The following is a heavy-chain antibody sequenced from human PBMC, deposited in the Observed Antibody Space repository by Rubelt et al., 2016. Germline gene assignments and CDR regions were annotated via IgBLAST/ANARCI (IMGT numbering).Heavy chain of an antibody. D-gene: IGHD1-26*01. J-gene: IGHJ4*02. V-gene: IGHV2-5*02. CDR1: GFSLSTSGVN. CDR2: VYWDADK. CDR3: AHRAGIGRYFEY. Sequence: QITLKESGPTLVKPTQTLTLTCTFSGFSLSTSGVNVGWIRQPPGQALEWLALVYWDADKRSSPFLQSRLIITKDTAKNQVVLTMTNMDPVDTATYYFAHRAGIGRYFEYWGQGTLVTVSS.